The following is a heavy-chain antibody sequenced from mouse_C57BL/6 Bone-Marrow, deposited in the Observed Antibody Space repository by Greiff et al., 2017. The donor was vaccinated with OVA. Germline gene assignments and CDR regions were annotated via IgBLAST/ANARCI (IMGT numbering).Heavy chain of an antibody. J-gene: IGHJ1*03. V-gene: IGHV5-4*01. CDR3: ARALSNYRYFDG. CDR1: GFTFSSYA. Sequence: EVQGVESGGGLVKPGGSLKLSCAASGFTFSSYAMSWVRQTPEKRLEWVATISDGGSYTYYPDNVKGRFTISRDNAKNNLYLQLSHLKSEDTAMYYCARALSNYRYFDGWGTGTTVTAAS. CDR2: ISDGGSYT. D-gene: IGHD2-5*01.